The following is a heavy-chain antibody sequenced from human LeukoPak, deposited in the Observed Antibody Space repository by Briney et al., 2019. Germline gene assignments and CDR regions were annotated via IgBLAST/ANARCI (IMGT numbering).Heavy chain of an antibody. CDR1: GFTFSSYW. Sequence: GGSLRLSCAASGFTFSSYWMSWVRQAPGKGLEWVANIKQDGSEKYYVDSLKGRFTISRDNAKKSLYLQMNSLRVEDTAVYYCARGGWGFDYWGQGTLVTVSS. D-gene: IGHD6-19*01. CDR3: ARGGWGFDY. J-gene: IGHJ4*02. CDR2: IKQDGSEK. V-gene: IGHV3-7*05.